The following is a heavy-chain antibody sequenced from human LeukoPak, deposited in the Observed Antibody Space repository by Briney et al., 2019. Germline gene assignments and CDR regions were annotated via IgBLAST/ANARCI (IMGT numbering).Heavy chain of an antibody. D-gene: IGHD4-17*01. J-gene: IGHJ3*02. CDR2: IYSGGNT. Sequence: PGGSLRLSCAASGFTVSNNYMNWVRQTPGQGLEWVSIIYSGGNTYYADSVKGRFTISRDNSKNTLYLQMNSLRAEDTAVYYCARGLVTTGTDAFDIWGQGTMVTVSS. V-gene: IGHV3-66*01. CDR3: ARGLVTTGTDAFDI. CDR1: GFTVSNNY.